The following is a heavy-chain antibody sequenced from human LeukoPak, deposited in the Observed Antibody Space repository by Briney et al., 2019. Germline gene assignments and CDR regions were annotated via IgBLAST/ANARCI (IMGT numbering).Heavy chain of an antibody. CDR2: IYSGGST. D-gene: IGHD5-18*01. CDR1: GFTVSSNY. J-gene: IGHJ4*02. Sequence: GGSLRLSCAASGFTVSSNYMSWVRQAPGKGLEWVSVIYSGGSTYYADSVKGRFTISRDNSKNTLYLQMNSLRAEDTAVYYCARGHGRGWIQLWWYFDYWGQGTLVTVSS. V-gene: IGHV3-53*01. CDR3: ARGHGRGWIQLWWYFDY.